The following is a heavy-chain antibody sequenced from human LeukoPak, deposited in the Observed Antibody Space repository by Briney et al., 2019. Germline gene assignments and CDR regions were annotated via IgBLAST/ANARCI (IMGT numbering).Heavy chain of an antibody. CDR2: ISGSGGST. CDR1: GFTFSSYA. V-gene: IGHV3-23*01. D-gene: IGHD3-16*02. J-gene: IGHJ4*02. CDR3: ARDPPYGYTFDY. Sequence: GGSLRLSCAASGFTFSSYAMSWVRQAPGKGLEWVSAISGSGGSTYFADSVKGRFTISRDNSKNTLYLQMNSLRAEDTAVYYCARDPPYGYTFDYWGQGTLVTVSS.